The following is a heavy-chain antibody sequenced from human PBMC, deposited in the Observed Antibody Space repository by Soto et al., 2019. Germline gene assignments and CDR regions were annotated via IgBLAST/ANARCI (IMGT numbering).Heavy chain of an antibody. CDR2: INHSGST. J-gene: IGHJ5*02. CDR1: GGSFSGYY. Sequence: SETLSLTCAVYGGSFSGYYWSWIRQPPGKGLEWIGEINHSGSTNYNPSLKSRVTISVDTSKNQFSLKLSSVTAADTAVYYCAREPSYYYGSAALNWFDPWGQGTLVTAPQ. V-gene: IGHV4-34*01. D-gene: IGHD3-10*01. CDR3: AREPSYYYGSAALNWFDP.